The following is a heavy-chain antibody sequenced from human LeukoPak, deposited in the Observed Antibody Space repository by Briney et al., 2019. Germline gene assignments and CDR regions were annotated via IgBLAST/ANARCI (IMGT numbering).Heavy chain of an antibody. Sequence: ASVKVSCKASGDTFNNYIITWVRQAPGQGLEWMGWISAYKGHTNYAQNFQGRVTMTTDTSTSTAYMELRSLRSDDTAVYYCAREVSEGFGERVIDAFDIWGQGTMVTVSS. J-gene: IGHJ3*02. V-gene: IGHV1-18*01. CDR3: AREVSEGFGERVIDAFDI. CDR1: GDTFNNYI. D-gene: IGHD3-10*01. CDR2: ISAYKGHT.